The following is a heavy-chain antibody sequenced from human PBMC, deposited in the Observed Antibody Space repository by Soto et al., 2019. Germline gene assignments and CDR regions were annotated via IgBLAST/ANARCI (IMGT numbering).Heavy chain of an antibody. D-gene: IGHD6-19*01. J-gene: IGHJ5*02. CDR3: ARDMYSSDYFVKLFEP. CDR1: GFTFGNYA. CDR2: INHNGISR. Sequence: GGSLRLSCSASGFTFGNYAFYWVRQAPGKGLEYVSAINHNGISRHYADSVKGRFTISRDDSKNTVYLQLNSLRPEDTAVYYCARDMYSSDYFVKLFEPWGQGTLVTVSS. V-gene: IGHV3-64*04.